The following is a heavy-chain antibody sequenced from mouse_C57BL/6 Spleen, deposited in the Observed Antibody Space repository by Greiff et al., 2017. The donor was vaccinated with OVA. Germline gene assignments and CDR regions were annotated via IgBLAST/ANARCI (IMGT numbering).Heavy chain of an antibody. J-gene: IGHJ4*01. V-gene: IGHV2-6*03. CDR1: GFSLTSYG. CDR3: ARPGDYDYEDYAMDY. D-gene: IGHD2-4*01. Sequence: QVQLQQSGPGLVAPSQSLSITCTVSGFSLTSYGVHWVRQPPGKGLEWLVVIWSDGSTTYNSALKSRLSISKDNSKSQVFLKMNSLQTDDTAMYYCARPGDYDYEDYAMDYWGQGTSVAVSS. CDR2: IWSDGST.